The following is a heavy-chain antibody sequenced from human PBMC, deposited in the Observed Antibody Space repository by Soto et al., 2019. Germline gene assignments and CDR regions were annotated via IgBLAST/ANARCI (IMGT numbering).Heavy chain of an antibody. CDR1: GFTFSSYD. Sequence: PGGSLRLSCAASGFTFSSYDMHWFRQATGKGLEWVSAIGTAGDTYYPGSVKGRFTISRENAKNSLYLQMNSLRAGDTAVYYCARVRMAGDFDIWGQGTMVTVSS. J-gene: IGHJ3*02. D-gene: IGHD6-19*01. CDR2: IGTAGDT. V-gene: IGHV3-13*04. CDR3: ARVRMAGDFDI.